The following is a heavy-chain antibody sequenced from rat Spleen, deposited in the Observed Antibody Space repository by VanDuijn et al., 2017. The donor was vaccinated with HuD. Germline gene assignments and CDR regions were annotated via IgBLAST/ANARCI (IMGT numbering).Heavy chain of an antibody. CDR2: ISYDGTAT. Sequence: EVQLVESGGGLVQPGRSMKLSCAASGLSFSNYDMAWVRQAPTKGLEWVASISYDGTATYYRDSVKGRFTISRDNAKSTLYLQINSLRSEDTATYFCARHASYGDYFDYWGQGVMVTVSS. CDR1: GLSFSNYD. V-gene: IGHV5-22*01. J-gene: IGHJ2*01. D-gene: IGHD1-11*01. CDR3: ARHASYGDYFDY.